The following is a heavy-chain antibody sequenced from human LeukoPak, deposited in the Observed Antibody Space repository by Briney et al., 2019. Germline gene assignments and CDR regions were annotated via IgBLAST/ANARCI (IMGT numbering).Heavy chain of an antibody. V-gene: IGHV1-69*05. CDR1: GGTFSSYA. D-gene: IGHD3-22*01. CDR2: IIPIFGTA. Sequence: SVKVSCKASGGTFSSYAISWVRQAPGQGLEWMGRIIPIFGTANYAQKFQGRVTITTDESTSTAYMELRSLRSDDTAVYYCARRFNYYDSSGYYEGFYFDYWGQGTLVTVSS. J-gene: IGHJ4*02. CDR3: ARRFNYYDSSGYYEGFYFDY.